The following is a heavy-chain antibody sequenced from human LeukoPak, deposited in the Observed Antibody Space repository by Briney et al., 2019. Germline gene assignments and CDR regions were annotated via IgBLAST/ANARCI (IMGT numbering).Heavy chain of an antibody. CDR1: GYSINNYY. J-gene: IGHJ5*02. CDR3: ARIRSPASSSSLDP. D-gene: IGHD6-6*01. Sequence: SSETLSLTCTVSGYSINNYYWSWIRQPPGKGLEWIGHMSNSGTTSYNPSLKSRVTLSVDTSKDQFSLKLTSVTAADTALYYCARIRSPASSSSLDPWGQGTLVIVSS. CDR2: MSNSGTT. V-gene: IGHV4-59*01.